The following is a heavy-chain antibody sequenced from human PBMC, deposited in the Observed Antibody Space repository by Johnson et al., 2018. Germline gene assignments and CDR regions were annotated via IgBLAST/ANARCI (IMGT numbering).Heavy chain of an antibody. V-gene: IGHV3-11*04. CDR1: GFTLSDYY. Sequence: QVQLQESGGGLVQPGGSLRLSCAASGFTLSDYYMSWIRQAPGKGLEWISYISRSGSTISYADSVKGRFTSSRDNAKNSLYLQVNSLRVEDTAVDYCARDILLWFGDRTGDGMDVWGKGTTVTVSS. J-gene: IGHJ6*04. CDR3: ARDILLWFGDRTGDGMDV. CDR2: ISRSGSTI. D-gene: IGHD3-10*01.